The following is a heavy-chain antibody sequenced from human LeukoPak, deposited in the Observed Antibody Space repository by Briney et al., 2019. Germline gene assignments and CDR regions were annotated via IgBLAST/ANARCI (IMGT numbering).Heavy chain of an antibody. J-gene: IGHJ4*02. D-gene: IGHD3/OR15-3a*01. CDR3: ARGSFGLLDFDY. CDR2: MNPNSGNA. V-gene: IGHV1-8*01. CDR1: GYTFTSYD. Sequence: APVKVSCKASGYTFTSYDINWVRQATGQGLEWMGWMNPNSGNAGYAQKFQGRVTMTRNTSISTAYMELSSLRSEDTAVYYCARGSFGLLDFDYWGQGTLVTVSS.